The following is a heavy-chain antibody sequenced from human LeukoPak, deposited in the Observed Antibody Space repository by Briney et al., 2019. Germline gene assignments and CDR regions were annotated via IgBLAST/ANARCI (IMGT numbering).Heavy chain of an antibody. D-gene: IGHD3-22*01. Sequence: SQTLSLTCAISGDSVSSNSAAWNWIRQSPSRGPEWLGRTYYRSKWYNDYAVSVKSRITINPDTSKNQFSLQLNSVTPEDTAVYYCARDQGYYYDSSGYYDGYFDYWGQGTLVTVSS. CDR2: TYYRSKWYN. CDR1: GDSVSSNSAA. J-gene: IGHJ4*02. CDR3: ARDQGYYYDSSGYYDGYFDY. V-gene: IGHV6-1*01.